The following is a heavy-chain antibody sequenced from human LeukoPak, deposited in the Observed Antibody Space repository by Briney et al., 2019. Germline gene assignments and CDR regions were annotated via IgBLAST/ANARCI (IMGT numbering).Heavy chain of an antibody. J-gene: IGHJ3*02. CDR1: GFTFSSYW. V-gene: IGHV3-74*01. D-gene: IGHD6-13*01. CDR2: INSDGSST. Sequence: GGSLRLSCAASGFTFSSYWMHWVRQAPGKGLVWVSRINSDGSSTSYADSVKGRFTISRDNAKNTLYLQMNSLRAEDTAVYYCARGDKNTGYSSSWSLTVAFDIWGQGTMVTVSS. CDR3: ARGDKNTGYSSSWSLTVAFDI.